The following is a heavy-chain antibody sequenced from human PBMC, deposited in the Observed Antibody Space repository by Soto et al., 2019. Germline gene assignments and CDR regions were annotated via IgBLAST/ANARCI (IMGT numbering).Heavy chain of an antibody. Sequence: SETLSLTCTVSGRSISSFYWNWIRLSAGKGLEWIGRIYLSGATTYNPSLQSRVTRSVDTSKNQFSQKLSSLTAADTSVYYCARSPSTSSIGTFDIWGQGTKVT. V-gene: IGHV4-4*07. CDR2: IYLSGAT. CDR1: GRSISSFY. J-gene: IGHJ3*02. D-gene: IGHD6-6*01. CDR3: ARSPSTSSIGTFDI.